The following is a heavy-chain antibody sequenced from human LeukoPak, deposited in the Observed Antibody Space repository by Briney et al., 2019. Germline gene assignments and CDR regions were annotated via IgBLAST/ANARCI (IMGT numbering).Heavy chain of an antibody. J-gene: IGHJ4*02. Sequence: KPSGTLSLTCAVSGGSISSSNWWSWVRQPPGKGLEWIGEIYHSGSTNYNPSLKSRVTISVDKSKNQFSLKLSSVTAAETAVYYCARVGTDCSGGSCYSGIVDYWGQGTLVTVSS. D-gene: IGHD2-15*01. CDR3: ARVGTDCSGGSCYSGIVDY. CDR2: IYHSGST. V-gene: IGHV4-4*02. CDR1: GGSISSSNW.